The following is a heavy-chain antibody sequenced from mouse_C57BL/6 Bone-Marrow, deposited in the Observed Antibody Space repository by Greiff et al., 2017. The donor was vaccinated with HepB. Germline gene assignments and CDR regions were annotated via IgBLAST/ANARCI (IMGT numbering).Heavy chain of an antibody. CDR1: GYTFTSYW. CDR3: ARVGPDQATYAMDY. V-gene: IGHV1-64*01. Sequence: QVQLQQPGAELVKPGASVKLSCKASGYTFTSYWMHWVKQRPGQGLEWIGMIHPNSGSTNYNEKFKSKATLTVDKSSSTAYMQLSSLTSEDSAVYYCARVGPDQATYAMDYWGQGTSVTVSS. CDR2: IHPNSGST. D-gene: IGHD3-2*02. J-gene: IGHJ4*01.